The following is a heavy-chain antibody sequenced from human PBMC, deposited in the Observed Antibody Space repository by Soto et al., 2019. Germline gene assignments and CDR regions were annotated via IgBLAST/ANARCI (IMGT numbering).Heavy chain of an antibody. CDR2: IDHSGST. CDR1: AYSISSGYY. Sequence: SETLSLTCAVSAYSISSGYYWGWIRQPPGKGLERIGTIDHSGSTYYNPSLKSRVTISLDTSKNQFSLKLSSVTAADTAVYYCARVTVGATSFDYWGQGTLVTVSS. J-gene: IGHJ4*02. D-gene: IGHD1-26*01. CDR3: ARVTVGATSFDY. V-gene: IGHV4-38-2*01.